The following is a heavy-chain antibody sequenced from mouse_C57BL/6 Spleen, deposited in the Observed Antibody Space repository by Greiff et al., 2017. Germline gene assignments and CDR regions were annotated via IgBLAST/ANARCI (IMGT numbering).Heavy chain of an antibody. CDR3: ARESYYVMDY. CDR1: GYTFTDYY. CDR2: IYPGSGNT. J-gene: IGHJ4*01. Sequence: VMLVESGAELVRPGASVTLSCKASGYTFTDYYINWVKQRPGQGLEWIARIYPGSGNTYYNEKFKGKATLTAEKSSSTAYMQLSSLTSEDSAVYFCARESYYVMDYWGEGTSVTVSS. V-gene: IGHV1-76*01.